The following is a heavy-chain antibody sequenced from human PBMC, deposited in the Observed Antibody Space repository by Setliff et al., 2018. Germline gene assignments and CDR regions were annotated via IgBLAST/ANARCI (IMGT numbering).Heavy chain of an antibody. CDR3: TRFGDRNGIGI. CDR1: GFIFSSYS. V-gene: IGHV3-21*04. Sequence: LRLSCAASGFIFSSYSMNWVRQAPGKGLEWVSIISGDSSFTNHADSVKGRFTISRDNAKKFLYLHMNSLRDEDTALYHCTRFGDRNGIGIWGQGTMVTVSS. D-gene: IGHD1-26*01. CDR2: ISGDSSFT. J-gene: IGHJ3*02.